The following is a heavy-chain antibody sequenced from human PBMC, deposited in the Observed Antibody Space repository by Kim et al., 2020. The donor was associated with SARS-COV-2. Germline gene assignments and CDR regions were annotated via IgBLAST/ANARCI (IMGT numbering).Heavy chain of an antibody. V-gene: IGHV4-34*01. CDR2: INHSGST. CDR3: ASRSSSWYWKISR. Sequence: SETLSLTCAVYGGSFSGYYWSWIRQPPGKGLEWIGEINHSGSTNYNPSLKSRVTISVDTSKNQFSLKLSSVTAADTAVYYCASRSSSWYWKISRWGQGTLVTVSS. J-gene: IGHJ4*02. D-gene: IGHD6-13*01. CDR1: GGSFSGYY.